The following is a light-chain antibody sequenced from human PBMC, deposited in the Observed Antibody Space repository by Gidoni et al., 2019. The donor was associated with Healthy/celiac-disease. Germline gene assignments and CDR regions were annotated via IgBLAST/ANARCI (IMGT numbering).Light chain of an antibody. CDR2: AAS. Sequence: DIQMTQSPSSLSASEGDRVTITCRASQSISSYLNWYQQKPGKAPKLLIYAASSLQSGVPSRFSGSGSGTDFTLTISSLQPEDFATYYCQQSYSTPPTTFGGGTKVEIK. V-gene: IGKV1-39*01. CDR3: QQSYSTPPTT. CDR1: QSISSY. J-gene: IGKJ4*01.